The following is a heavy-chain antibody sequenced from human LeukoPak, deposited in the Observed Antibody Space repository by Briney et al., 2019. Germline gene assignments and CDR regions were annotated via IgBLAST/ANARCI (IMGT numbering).Heavy chain of an antibody. CDR2: IYYSGST. CDR3: ARGSSGWSHFDY. J-gene: IGHJ4*02. V-gene: IGHV4-59*01. Sequence: SETLSLTCTVSGGSISSYYWSWIRQPPGKGLEWTGYIYYSGSTNYNPSLKSRVTISVDTSKNQISLKLSSATAADTAVYYCARGSSGWSHFDYWGQGTLVTVSS. D-gene: IGHD6-19*01. CDR1: GGSISSYY.